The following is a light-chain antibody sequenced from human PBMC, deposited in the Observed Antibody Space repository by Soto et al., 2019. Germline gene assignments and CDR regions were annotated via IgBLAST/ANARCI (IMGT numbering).Light chain of an antibody. CDR2: DAS. Sequence: DIQMTQSPSTLSASVGDRVSITCRASQSVGNSLAWYQQRPGKAPKLLIFDASTLESGVPSKFSGSGSDTEFTFTISSLQPDDFATYYCQQYESSSGTFGQGTKVDIK. CDR1: QSVGNS. V-gene: IGKV1-5*01. CDR3: QQYESSSGT. J-gene: IGKJ1*01.